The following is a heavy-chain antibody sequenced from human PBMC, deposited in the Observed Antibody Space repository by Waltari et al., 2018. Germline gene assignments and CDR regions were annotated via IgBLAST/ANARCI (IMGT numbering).Heavy chain of an antibody. CDR1: GFTVSSNY. V-gene: IGHV3-53*01. CDR2: IYSSGST. D-gene: IGHD1-26*01. J-gene: IGHJ4*02. Sequence: EVQLVESGGGLIQPGGSLRLSCAASGFTVSSNYMSWVRQVPGKGLEWVSVIYSSGSTYYADSVKGRFTISRDNSKNTLYLQMNSLRVEDTAVYYCASSGSYFHFDYWGQGTLVTVSS. CDR3: ASSGSYFHFDY.